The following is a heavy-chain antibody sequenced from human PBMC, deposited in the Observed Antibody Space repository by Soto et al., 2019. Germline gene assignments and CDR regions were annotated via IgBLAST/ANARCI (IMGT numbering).Heavy chain of an antibody. V-gene: IGHV4-31*03. D-gene: IGHD3-22*01. CDR1: GGSISSGGYY. J-gene: IGHJ4*02. CDR3: ARGYYDSSGYFDY. CDR2: IYYSGST. Sequence: LSLTCTVSGGSISSGGYYWSWIRQHPGKGLEWIGYIYYSGSTYYNPSLKSRVTISVDTSKNQFSLKLSSVTAADTAVYYCARGYYDSSGYFDYWGQGTLVTVSS.